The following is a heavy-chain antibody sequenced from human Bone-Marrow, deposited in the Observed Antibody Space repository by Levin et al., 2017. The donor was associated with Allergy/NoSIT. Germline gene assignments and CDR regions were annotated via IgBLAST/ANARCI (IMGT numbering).Heavy chain of an antibody. Sequence: RASVKVSCKGSGYSFTSYWIGWVRQMPGKGLEWMGIIYPGDSDTRYSPSFQGQVTISADKSISTAYLQWSSLKASDTAMYYCARGVFYYGSGSYRTRYYFDYWGQGTLVTVSS. J-gene: IGHJ4*02. V-gene: IGHV5-51*01. CDR1: GYSFTSYW. D-gene: IGHD3-10*01. CDR3: ARGVFYYGSGSYRTRYYFDY. CDR2: IYPGDSDT.